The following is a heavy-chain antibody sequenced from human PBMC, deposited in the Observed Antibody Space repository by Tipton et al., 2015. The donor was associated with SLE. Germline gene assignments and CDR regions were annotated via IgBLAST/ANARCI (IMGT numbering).Heavy chain of an antibody. CDR3: ARHDLVATKADY. D-gene: IGHD5-12*01. CDR2: IYHGGST. CDR1: E. V-gene: IGHV4-38-2*02. J-gene: IGHJ4*02. Sequence: GLVKPSENLSLTCTVSEWSWIRQPPGKGLEWIGTIYHGGSTYYNPSIKSRLTISVDTSKNQFFLKLSSVTAADTSIYYCARHDLVATKADYWGQGTLVSVSS.